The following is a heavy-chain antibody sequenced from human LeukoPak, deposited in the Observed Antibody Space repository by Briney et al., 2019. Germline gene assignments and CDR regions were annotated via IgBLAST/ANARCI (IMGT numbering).Heavy chain of an antibody. D-gene: IGHD6-6*01. CDR3: ASLISIAARPGAFDY. J-gene: IGHJ4*02. CDR1: GFTFSSYS. V-gene: IGHV3-48*01. CDR2: ISSSSSTI. Sequence: GGSLRLSCAASGFTFSSYSMNWVRQAPGKGLEWVSYISSSSSTIYYADSVKGRFTISRDNAKNSLYLQMNSLRAEDTAVYYCASLISIAARPGAFDYWGQGTLDTVSS.